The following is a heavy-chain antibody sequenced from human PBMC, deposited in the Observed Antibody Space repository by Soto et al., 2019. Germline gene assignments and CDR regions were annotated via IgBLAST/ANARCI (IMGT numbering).Heavy chain of an antibody. D-gene: IGHD1-26*01. CDR2: IYYSGST. V-gene: IGHV4-30-4*01. CDR3: ATWYSGSCYVGGWIDY. CDR1: GGSISSGDYY. J-gene: IGHJ4*02. Sequence: QVQLQEAGPGLVKPSQTLSLTCTVSGGSISSGDYYWSWIRQPPGKGLEWIGYIYYSGSTYYNPSLKSRVTISVDTSKNQFSLKLSSVTAADTAVYYCATWYSGSCYVGGWIDYWGQGTLVTVSS.